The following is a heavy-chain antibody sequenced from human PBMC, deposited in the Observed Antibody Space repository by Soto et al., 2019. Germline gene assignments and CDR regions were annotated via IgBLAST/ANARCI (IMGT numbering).Heavy chain of an antibody. CDR3: ARMATFGSLNWFDP. CDR2: MNPGSGDT. D-gene: IGHD3-16*01. CDR1: GYSFTNKY. Sequence: ASVKVSCKASGYSFTNKYVTGVRQATGQGLEWMGWMNPGSGDTGYAQKFQGRVTMTRDISIATAYMELSSLRSDDTAIYYCARMATFGSLNWFDPWGQGTLVTVSS. J-gene: IGHJ5*02. V-gene: IGHV1-8*01.